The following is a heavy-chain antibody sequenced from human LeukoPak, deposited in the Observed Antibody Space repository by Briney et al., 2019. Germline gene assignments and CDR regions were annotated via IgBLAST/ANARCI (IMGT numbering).Heavy chain of an antibody. V-gene: IGHV3-7*01. CDR2: IRQDGSEI. J-gene: IGHJ6*03. D-gene: IGHD2-15*01. CDR1: GFTFSSYW. Sequence: PGGSLRLSCAASGFTFSSYWMSWVRQAPGKGLEWVANIRQDGSEIYYVDSVKGRFTISRDNAKNSLYLQMNSLRAEDTAVYYCARPGGYYYYYYLDVWGKGKTVTVSS. CDR3: ARPGGYYYYYYLDV.